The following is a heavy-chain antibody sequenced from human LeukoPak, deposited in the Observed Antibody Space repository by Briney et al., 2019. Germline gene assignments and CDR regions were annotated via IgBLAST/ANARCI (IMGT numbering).Heavy chain of an antibody. J-gene: IGHJ3*02. V-gene: IGHV3-20*04. D-gene: IGHD3-16*02. CDR3: AREDSMITFGGVIVNDAFDI. Sequence: GGSLRLSCAASGFTFDDYGMSWVRQAPGKGLEWVSGINRNGGSTGYADSVKGRFTISRDNAKNSLYLQMNSLRAEDTAVYYCAREDSMITFGGVIVNDAFDIWGQGTMVTVSS. CDR1: GFTFDDYG. CDR2: INRNGGST.